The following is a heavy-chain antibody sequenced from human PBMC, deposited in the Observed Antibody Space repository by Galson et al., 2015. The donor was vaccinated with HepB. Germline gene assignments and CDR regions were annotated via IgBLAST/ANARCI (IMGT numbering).Heavy chain of an antibody. V-gene: IGHV4-59*08. J-gene: IGHJ3*02. CDR2: IYYSGST. CDR3: ARHGLRMVRGVIITSGAFDI. Sequence: ETLSLTCTVSGGSISSYYWSWIRQPPGKGLEWIGYIYYSGSTNYNPSLKSRVTISVDTSKNQFSLKLGSVTAADTAVYYCARHGLRMVRGVIITSGAFDIWGQGTMVTVSS. CDR1: GGSISSYY. D-gene: IGHD3-10*01.